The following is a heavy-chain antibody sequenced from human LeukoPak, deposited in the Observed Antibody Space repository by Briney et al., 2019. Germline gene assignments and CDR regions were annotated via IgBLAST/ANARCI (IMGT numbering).Heavy chain of an antibody. J-gene: IGHJ4*02. V-gene: IGHV4-34*01. CDR1: GEPFNGYY. CDR3: ARQAYCGGDCPFDY. D-gene: IGHD2-21*01. CDR2: INHSGST. Sequence: SETLSLTCAVYGEPFNGYYWNWIRQSPGKGLEWIGEINHSGSTNYNPSLKSRVTISIDRSKNQFSLKLNSGAAADTAVYYCARQAYCGGDCPFDYWGQGTLVTVSS.